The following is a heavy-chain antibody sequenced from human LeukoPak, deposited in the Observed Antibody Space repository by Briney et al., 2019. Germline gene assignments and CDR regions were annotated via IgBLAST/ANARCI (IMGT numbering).Heavy chain of an antibody. Sequence: GSLRLSCAASGFTFSNYNMNWVRRAPGKGLEWVSSISSSSSYIYYADSVKGRFTISRDNANNSLYLQMNSLRAEDTTVYYCARGDSGGMDYWGQGTLVTVSS. CDR2: ISSSSSYI. V-gene: IGHV3-21*01. CDR1: GFTFSNYN. J-gene: IGHJ4*02. D-gene: IGHD3-16*01. CDR3: ARGDSGGMDY.